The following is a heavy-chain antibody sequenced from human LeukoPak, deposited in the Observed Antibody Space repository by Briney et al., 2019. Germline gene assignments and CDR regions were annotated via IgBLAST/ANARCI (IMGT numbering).Heavy chain of an antibody. CDR2: IYYSGST. CDR1: GYSISSGYY. Sequence: SETLSLTCTVSGYSISSGYYWGWIRQPPGKGLEWIGSIYYSGSTYYNPSLKSRVTISVDTSKKQFSLRLNAVTAADTAVLYCVSLRVPGYFDYWGQGTLVTVSS. V-gene: IGHV4-38-2*02. D-gene: IGHD3-16*01. CDR3: VSLRVPGYFDY. J-gene: IGHJ4*03.